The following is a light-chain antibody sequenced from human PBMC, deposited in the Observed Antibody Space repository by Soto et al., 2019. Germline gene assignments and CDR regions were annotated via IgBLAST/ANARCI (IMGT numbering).Light chain of an antibody. Sequence: QSGLTQPPSASGSPVQSVTISFTGTSSDVGGYNYVSWYQQHPGKAPKLMIYEVTKRPSGVPDRFSGSKSGNTASLTVSGLQAEDEADYYCSSYAGSNNLVFGTGTKVTVL. CDR3: SSYAGSNNLV. CDR1: SSDVGGYNY. CDR2: EVT. J-gene: IGLJ1*01. V-gene: IGLV2-8*01.